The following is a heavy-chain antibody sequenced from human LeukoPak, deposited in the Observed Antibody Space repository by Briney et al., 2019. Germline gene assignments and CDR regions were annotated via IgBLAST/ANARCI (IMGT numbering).Heavy chain of an antibody. V-gene: IGHV4-31*03. D-gene: IGHD5-18*01. Sequence: SQTLSLTCTVSGGSISSSGYYWSWNRQHPGKGLEWIGYIYYSGGTYYNPSLKSRVTISVDTSKNQFSLKLSSVTAADTAVYYCARVGGYSYGSFDYWGQGTLVTVSS. CDR1: GGSISSSGYY. J-gene: IGHJ4*02. CDR2: IYYSGGT. CDR3: ARVGGYSYGSFDY.